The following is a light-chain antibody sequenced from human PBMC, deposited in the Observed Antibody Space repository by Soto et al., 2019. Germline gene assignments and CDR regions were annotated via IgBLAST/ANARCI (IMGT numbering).Light chain of an antibody. V-gene: IGKV1-9*01. CDR1: QGISFY. CDR3: QQLNSYPLT. Sequence: DIQLTQSPSFLSASVGDRVTITCRASQGISFYLAWYQQKPGKAPKLLIYAASTLQSGFPSRFRGSRSGTVFSLTVSLLHPEDFATYYFQQLNSYPLTFGGGTKVEIK. CDR2: AAS. J-gene: IGKJ4*01.